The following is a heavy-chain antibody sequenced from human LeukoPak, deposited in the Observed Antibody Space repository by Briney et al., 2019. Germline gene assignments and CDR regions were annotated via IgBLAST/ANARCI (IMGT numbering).Heavy chain of an antibody. J-gene: IGHJ4*02. Sequence: GGSLRLSCAASGFTFDDYAMHWVRQAPGKGLEWVSLITGDDRTYYADSVKGRFTISRDNSKRSLYLQMNSLRTEDTALYFCGKAKYSASKDSDYWGQGALVTFS. CDR2: ITGDDRT. D-gene: IGHD5-18*01. CDR3: GKAKYSASKDSDY. V-gene: IGHV3-43*02. CDR1: GFTFDDYA.